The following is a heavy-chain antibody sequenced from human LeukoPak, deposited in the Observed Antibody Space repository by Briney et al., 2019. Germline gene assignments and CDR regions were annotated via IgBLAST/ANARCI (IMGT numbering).Heavy chain of an antibody. Sequence: GESLKISCKGSGYSFTSYWIGWVRQMPGKGLEWMGIIYPGDSDTRYSPSFQGQVTISADKSISTAYLQWSSLKASDTAMYYCARLFHDCSSTSCPLFYAFGIWGQGTMVTVSS. CDR3: ARLFHDCSSTSCPLFYAFGI. CDR1: GYSFTSYW. CDR2: IYPGDSDT. V-gene: IGHV5-51*01. J-gene: IGHJ3*02. D-gene: IGHD2-2*01.